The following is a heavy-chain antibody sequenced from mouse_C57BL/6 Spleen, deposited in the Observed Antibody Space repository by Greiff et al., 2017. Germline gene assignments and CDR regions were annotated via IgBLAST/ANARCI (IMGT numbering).Heavy chain of an antibody. Sequence: VQLQQSGAELVRPGASVTLSSKASGYTFTDYEMHWVKQTPVHGLEWIGAIDPETGGTAYNQKFKGKAILTADKSSSTAYMERRSLTSEDSAVYYCTRCDGYLFAYWGQVTLVTVSA. CDR3: TRCDGYLFAY. V-gene: IGHV1-15*01. CDR1: GYTFTDYE. D-gene: IGHD2-3*01. J-gene: IGHJ3*01. CDR2: IDPETGGT.